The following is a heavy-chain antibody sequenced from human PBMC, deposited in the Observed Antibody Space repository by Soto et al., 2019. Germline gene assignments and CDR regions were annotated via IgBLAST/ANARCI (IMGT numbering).Heavy chain of an antibody. V-gene: IGHV3-30-3*01. J-gene: IGHJ2*01. Sequence: QVQLVESGGGVVQPGRSLRLSCAASGFTFSSYAMHWVRQAPGKGLEWVAVISYDGSNKYYADSVKGRFTISRDNSKNALYLQMRSLRTEDTAVYYCARPRLRDDYNWGYCDLWGRGTLVTVSS. CDR1: GFTFSSYA. CDR3: ARPRLRDDYNWGYCDL. CDR2: ISYDGSNK. D-gene: IGHD4-4*01.